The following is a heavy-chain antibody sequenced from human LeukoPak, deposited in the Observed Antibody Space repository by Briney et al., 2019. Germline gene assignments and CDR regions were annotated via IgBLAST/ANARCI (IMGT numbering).Heavy chain of an antibody. V-gene: IGHV1-8*01. CDR2: MNPNSGNT. Sequence: ASVKVSCKASGYTFTSYDINWVRQATGQGLEWTGWMNPNSGNTGYAQKFQGRVTMTRNTSISTAYMELSSLRSEDTAVYYCATGRGIAAAGGLANYWGQGTLVTVSS. CDR1: GYTFTSYD. CDR3: ATGRGIAAAGGLANY. D-gene: IGHD6-13*01. J-gene: IGHJ4*02.